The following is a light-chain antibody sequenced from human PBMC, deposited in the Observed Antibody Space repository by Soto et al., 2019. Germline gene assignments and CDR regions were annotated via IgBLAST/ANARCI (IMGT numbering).Light chain of an antibody. CDR1: QSISSL. J-gene: IGKJ4*01. V-gene: IGKV1-39*01. CDR2: AAS. Sequence: DIPMTQSPSSLSASVGDRVTITCRASQSISSLLNWYQQKPGRAPKLLIYAASSLQSGVPSRFSCSGSGTAFTLTISSLQPADFATYYCQQSYNAPSFGGGSKVEIK. CDR3: QQSYNAPS.